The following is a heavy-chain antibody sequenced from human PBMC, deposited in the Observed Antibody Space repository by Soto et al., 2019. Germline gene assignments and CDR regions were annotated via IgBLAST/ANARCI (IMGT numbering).Heavy chain of an antibody. D-gene: IGHD2-2*01. J-gene: IGHJ6*02. CDR1: GYSFTSYW. V-gene: IGHV5-51*01. CDR2: IYPGDSDT. Sequence: GESLKISCQGSGYSFTSYWIGWVRQMPGKGLEWMGIIYPGDSDTRYSPSFQGQVTISADKSISTAYLQWSSLKASDTAMYYCARRQSTTDYYYYYGMDVWGQGTTVTVSS. CDR3: ARRQSTTDYYYYYGMDV.